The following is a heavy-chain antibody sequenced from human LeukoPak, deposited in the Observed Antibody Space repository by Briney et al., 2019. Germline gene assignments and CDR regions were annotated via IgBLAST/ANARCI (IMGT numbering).Heavy chain of an antibody. Sequence: GGSLRLSCSASGFTVSNNYMTWVRHAPGKGLEWVSTIYSNGDTYYPDSVRGRFTISRDNSHNTLYLQMNRLRAGDTAVYYCAREAPYYMVVWGKGTTVTVSS. CDR2: IYSNGDT. CDR1: GFTVSNNY. CDR3: AREAPYYMVV. V-gene: IGHV3-53*01. J-gene: IGHJ6*03.